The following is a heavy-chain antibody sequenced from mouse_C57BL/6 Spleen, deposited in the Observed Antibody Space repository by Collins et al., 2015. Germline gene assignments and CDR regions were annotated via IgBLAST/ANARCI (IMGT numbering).Heavy chain of an antibody. CDR3: ARSRTAQAGMDY. D-gene: IGHD3-2*02. Sequence: QVQLQQPGAELVRPGSPVKLSCKASGYTFTSYWMHWVKQRPIQGLEWIGNIDPSDSETHYNQKFKDKATLTVDKSSSTAYMQLSSLTSEDSAVYYCARSRTAQAGMDYWGQGTSVTVSS. V-gene: IGHV1-52*01. CDR1: GYTFTSYW. J-gene: IGHJ4*01. CDR2: IDPSDSET.